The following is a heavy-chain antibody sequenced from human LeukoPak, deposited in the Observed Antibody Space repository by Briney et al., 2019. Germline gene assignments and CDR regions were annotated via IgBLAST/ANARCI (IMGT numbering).Heavy chain of an antibody. CDR2: INPNSGGT. Sequence: ASVKVSCKASGYTFTGYYMHWVRQAPGQGLEWMGWINPNSGGTNYAQKFQGRVTMTRDTSISTAYMELSRLRSDDTAVYYCARVNYGSGSYNWFDPWGQGTLVTVSS. V-gene: IGHV1-2*02. J-gene: IGHJ5*02. CDR1: GYTFTGYY. D-gene: IGHD3-10*01. CDR3: ARVNYGSGSYNWFDP.